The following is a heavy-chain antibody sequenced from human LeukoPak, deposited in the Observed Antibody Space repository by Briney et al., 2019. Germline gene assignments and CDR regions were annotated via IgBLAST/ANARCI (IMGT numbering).Heavy chain of an antibody. D-gene: IGHD6-19*01. CDR1: GFTFSIYG. CDR2: IWYDGSSK. V-gene: IGHV3-33*01. CDR3: ARPYYSSAWYGDAFDI. J-gene: IGHJ3*02. Sequence: PGGSLRLSCAASGFTFSIYGMHWVRQAPGKGLEWVAVIWYDGSSKYYADSVKGRFTISRDNSKNTLYLQMNSLRAEDTAVYYCARPYYSSAWYGDAFDIWGQGTMVNVSS.